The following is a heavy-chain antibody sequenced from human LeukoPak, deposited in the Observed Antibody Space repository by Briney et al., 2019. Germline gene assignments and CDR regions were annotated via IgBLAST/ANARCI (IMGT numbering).Heavy chain of an antibody. J-gene: IGHJ4*02. D-gene: IGHD3-10*01. CDR3: ARRMVRGVIRGPYYFDY. CDR1: GGSFSGYY. V-gene: IGHV4-34*01. Sequence: SETLSLTCAVYGGSFSGYYWSWIRQPPGKGLEWIGEINHSGSTNYNPSLKSRVTISVDTSKNQFSLKLSSVTAADTAVYYCARRMVRGVIRGPYYFDYWGQGTLVTVSS. CDR2: INHSGST.